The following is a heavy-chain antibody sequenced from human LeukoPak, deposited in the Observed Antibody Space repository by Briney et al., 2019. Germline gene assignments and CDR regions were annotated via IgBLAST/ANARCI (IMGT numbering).Heavy chain of an antibody. CDR1: GGTFSSYA. CDR2: IIPIFGTA. Sequence: SVKVSCKASGGTFSSYAISWVRQAPGQGLEWMGGIIPIFGTANYAQKFQGRVTITTDESTSTAYMELSSLRSEDTAVYYCASVRGYSSGWYASGFDPWGQGTLVTVSS. CDR3: ASVRGYSSGWYASGFDP. V-gene: IGHV1-69*05. J-gene: IGHJ5*02. D-gene: IGHD6-19*01.